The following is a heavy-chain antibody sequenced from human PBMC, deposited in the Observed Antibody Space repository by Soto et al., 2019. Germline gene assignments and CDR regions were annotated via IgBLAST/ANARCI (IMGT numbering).Heavy chain of an antibody. Sequence: QLQLQESGPGLVKPSETLSLTCTVSGGSISSFNYFWGWIRPPPGKGLEWIGSLYYSGNTYYNPSLQSPVTISVDTSKKQCTLTLRSVTAADTAVYYCARGGGSTFNWFDPWGQGTLVTVSP. J-gene: IGHJ5*02. CDR2: LYYSGNT. CDR3: ARGGGSTFNWFDP. CDR1: GGSISSFNYF. D-gene: IGHD2-15*01. V-gene: IGHV4-39*01.